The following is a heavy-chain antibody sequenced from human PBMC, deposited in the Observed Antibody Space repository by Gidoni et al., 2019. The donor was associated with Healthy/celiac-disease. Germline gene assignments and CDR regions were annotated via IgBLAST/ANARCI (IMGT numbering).Heavy chain of an antibody. J-gene: IGHJ6*02. CDR3: ARDRWIDYDYYYYGMDV. Sequence: QVQLVESGGGVVQPGRSLRLSCAASGFTFSSYAMHWVRQAPGKGLEWVAVISYDGSNKYYADSVKGRFTISRDNSKNTLYLQMNSLRAEDTAVYYCARDRWIDYDYYYYGMDVWGQGTTVTVSS. CDR2: ISYDGSNK. D-gene: IGHD4-17*01. V-gene: IGHV3-30-3*01. CDR1: GFTFSSYA.